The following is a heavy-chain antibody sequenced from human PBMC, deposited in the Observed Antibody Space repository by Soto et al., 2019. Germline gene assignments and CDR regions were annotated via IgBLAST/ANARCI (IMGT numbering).Heavy chain of an antibody. CDR1: GYTFTSYG. J-gene: IGHJ5*02. Sequence: QVQLVQSGAEVKKPGASVKVSCKSSGYTFTSYGISWVRQAPGQGLEWMGGIIPIFGTANYAQKFQGRVAITAEESTSTAYMELSSLRSEDTAVYYCARGAAAPHANWFDPWGQGTLVTVSS. D-gene: IGHD6-13*01. CDR3: ARGAAAPHANWFDP. V-gene: IGHV1-69*13. CDR2: IIPIFGTA.